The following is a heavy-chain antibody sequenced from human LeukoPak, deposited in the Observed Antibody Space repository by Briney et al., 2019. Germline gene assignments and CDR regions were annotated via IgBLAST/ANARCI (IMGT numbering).Heavy chain of an antibody. CDR3: ARDPTEMDCSSTSCYNFDY. Sequence: ASVKVSCKAPGYTFTSYYMHWVRQAPGQGLEWMGIINPSGGSTSHAQKFQGRVTMTRDTSTSTVYMELSSLRSEDTAVYYCARDPTEMDCSSTSCYNFDYWGQGTLVTVSS. V-gene: IGHV1-46*01. J-gene: IGHJ4*02. D-gene: IGHD2-2*02. CDR1: GYTFTSYY. CDR2: INPSGGST.